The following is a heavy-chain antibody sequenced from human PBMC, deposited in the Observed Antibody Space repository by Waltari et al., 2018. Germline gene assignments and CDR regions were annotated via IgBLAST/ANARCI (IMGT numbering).Heavy chain of an antibody. CDR2: IYPGDSNT. V-gene: IGHV5-51*01. J-gene: IGHJ4*02. CDR3: ARQDFYQSSGYRSFDY. CDR1: GYSCTSYW. D-gene: IGHD3-22*01. Sequence: ELQLVQSGAEVKKPGESLKISCKGSGYSCTSYWIGWVRPMPGKGLEWMGIIYPGDSNTRYSPSFQGQVTISADKSTSTAYLQWSSLKASDTAMYYCARQDFYQSSGYRSFDYWGQGTLVTVSP.